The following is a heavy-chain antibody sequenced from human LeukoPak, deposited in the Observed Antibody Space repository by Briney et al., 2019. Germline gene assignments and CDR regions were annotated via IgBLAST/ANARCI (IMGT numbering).Heavy chain of an antibody. Sequence: GASVKVSCKASGYTFTSYDISWVRQVPGQGLEWMGRISTHNGHTNYAQKFQGRVTMSTDTSTSTADLELKSLRSDDTAFYYCARESYHESGTLYAPYGVDVWGPGTTVTVSS. CDR2: ISTHNGHT. V-gene: IGHV1-18*01. D-gene: IGHD3-16*02. J-gene: IGHJ6*02. CDR1: GYTFTSYD. CDR3: ARESYHESGTLYAPYGVDV.